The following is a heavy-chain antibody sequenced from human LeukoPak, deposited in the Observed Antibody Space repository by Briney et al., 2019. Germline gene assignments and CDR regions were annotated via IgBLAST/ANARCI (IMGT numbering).Heavy chain of an antibody. CDR3: AKDFNMLGPWMVGYYYYGMDV. CDR2: ISGSGGST. V-gene: IGHV3-23*01. J-gene: IGHJ6*02. Sequence: GGSLRLSCAASGFTFSSYAMSWVRQAPGKGLEWVSAISGSGGSTYYADSVKGRFTISRDNSKNTLYLQMNSLRAEDTAVYYCAKDFNMLGPWMVGYYYYGMDVWGQGTTVTVSS. D-gene: IGHD2-8*01. CDR1: GFTFSSYA.